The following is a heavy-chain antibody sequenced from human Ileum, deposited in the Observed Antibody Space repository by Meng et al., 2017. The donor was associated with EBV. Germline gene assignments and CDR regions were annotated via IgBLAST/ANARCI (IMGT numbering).Heavy chain of an antibody. J-gene: IGHJ4*02. V-gene: IGHV3-74*01. CDR1: GFTFSSYC. CDR3: IRDFREADY. D-gene: IGHD3-10*01. Sequence: QLVASGGGLVQPGWSLSPSCAASGFTFSSYCMHWVRQGPGKGPVWVSRICHDESTMNYADSVKGRFTISRDNAKNTVYLQMNSLRPEDTAVYYCIRDFREADYWGQGTLVPSPQ. CDR2: ICHDESTM.